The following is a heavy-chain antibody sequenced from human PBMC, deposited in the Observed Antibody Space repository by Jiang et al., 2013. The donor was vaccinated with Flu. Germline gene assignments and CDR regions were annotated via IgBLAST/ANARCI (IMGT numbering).Heavy chain of an antibody. V-gene: IGHV4-59*01. CDR3: AREGYSGSRRDAFDI. CDR2: IYYSGST. CDR1: GGSISSYY. D-gene: IGHD1-26*01. J-gene: IGHJ3*02. Sequence: LLKPSETLSLTCTVSGGSISSYYWSWIRQPPGKGLEWIGYIYYSGSTNYNPSLKSRVTISVDTSKNQFSLKLSSVTAADTAVYYCAREGYSGSRRDAFDIWGPRDNGHRLF.